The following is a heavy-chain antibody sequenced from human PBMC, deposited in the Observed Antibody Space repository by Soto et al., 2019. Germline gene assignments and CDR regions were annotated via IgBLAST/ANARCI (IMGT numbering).Heavy chain of an antibody. CDR3: AKDQTRGSNYGAPNDY. Sequence: PGGSLRLSCAASGFTFSSYAMSWVRQAPGKGLEWVSAISGSGGSTYYADSVKGRFTISRDNSKNTLYLQMNSLRAEDTAVYYCAKDQTRGSNYGAPNDYWGQGTLVTVSS. CDR1: GFTFSSYA. V-gene: IGHV3-23*01. D-gene: IGHD4-17*01. CDR2: ISGSGGST. J-gene: IGHJ4*02.